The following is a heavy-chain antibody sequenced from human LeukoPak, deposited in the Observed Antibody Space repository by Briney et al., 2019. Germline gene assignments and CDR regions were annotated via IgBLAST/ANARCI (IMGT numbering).Heavy chain of an antibody. CDR3: ARPLYHDSTGYHQYYFDH. CDR2: ISAYNGNT. J-gene: IGHJ4*02. Sequence: ASVKVSCKASGYTFTSYGISWVRQAPGQGLEWMGWISAYNGNTNYAQNLQGRVTMTTGTSTSTAYMDLRSLRSDDTAVYYCARPLYHDSTGYHQYYFDHWGQGTLVTVSS. V-gene: IGHV1-18*01. CDR1: GYTFTSYG. D-gene: IGHD3-22*01.